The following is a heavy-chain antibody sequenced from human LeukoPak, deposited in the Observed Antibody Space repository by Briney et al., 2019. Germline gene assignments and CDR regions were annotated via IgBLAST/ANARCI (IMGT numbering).Heavy chain of an antibody. CDR3: ARDGSSGYYRFGY. D-gene: IGHD3-22*01. CDR2: ISGSGGST. V-gene: IGHV3-23*01. J-gene: IGHJ4*02. Sequence: PGGSLRLSCAASGFTFSSYAMSWVRQAPGKGLEWVSAISGSGGSTYYADSVKGRFTISRDNAKNSLYLQMTSLRAEDTSVYYCARDGSSGYYRFGYWGQGTLVTVSS. CDR1: GFTFSSYA.